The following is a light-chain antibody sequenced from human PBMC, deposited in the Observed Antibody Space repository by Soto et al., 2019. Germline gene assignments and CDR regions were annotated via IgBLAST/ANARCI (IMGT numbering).Light chain of an antibody. CDR2: DVS. CDR1: SSDVGGYNY. J-gene: IGLJ2*01. CDR3: SSYTSSSVV. Sequence: QSALTQPASVSGSPGQSSTISCTGTSSDVGGYNYVSWYQQHPGKAPKLMIYDVSNRPSGVSNRFSGSKSGNTASLTISGLQAEDGADYYCSSYTSSSVVFGGGTKLTVL. V-gene: IGLV2-14*01.